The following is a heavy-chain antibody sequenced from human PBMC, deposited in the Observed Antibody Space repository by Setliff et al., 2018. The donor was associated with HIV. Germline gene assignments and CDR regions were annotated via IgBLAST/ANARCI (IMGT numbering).Heavy chain of an antibody. Sequence: SETLSLTCAVSGGLISSSGSYWGWIRQPPGKGLEWIGNIYSTGRTYYKLSLESRVTISIDTSKNQLSLNVNSVTAADTATYYCATPGYDDDVFGYFRFWGRGTLVTVSS. D-gene: IGHD5-12*01. J-gene: IGHJ1*01. CDR1: GGLISSSGSY. CDR2: IYSTGRT. CDR3: ATPGYDDDVFGYFRF. V-gene: IGHV4-39*01.